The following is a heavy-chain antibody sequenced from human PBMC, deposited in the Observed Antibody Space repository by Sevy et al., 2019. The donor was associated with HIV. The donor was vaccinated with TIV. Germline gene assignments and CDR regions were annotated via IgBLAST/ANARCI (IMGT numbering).Heavy chain of an antibody. CDR1: GYTFTSYD. D-gene: IGHD6-19*01. V-gene: IGHV1-8*01. CDR3: ARGGWLPAYFDY. CDR2: MNPNSGNT. J-gene: IGHJ4*02. Sequence: ASVKVSCKASGYTFTSYDINWVRQATGQGLGWMGWMNPNSGNTGYAQKFQGRVTMTRNTSISTAYMELSSLRSEDTAVYYCARGGWLPAYFDYWGQGTLVTVSS.